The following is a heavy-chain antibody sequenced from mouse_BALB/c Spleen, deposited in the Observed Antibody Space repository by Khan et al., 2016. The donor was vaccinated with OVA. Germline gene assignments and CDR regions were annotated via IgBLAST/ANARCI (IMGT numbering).Heavy chain of an antibody. CDR3: VRDGAYPRNDGWFAY. Sequence: QVQLQQSGAELARPGASVKMSCKASGYTFTSYTIHWIKLRPGQGLEWIGYINPSNGYTNYNQKFKDKATLTADKSSTTAYMELSSLTSDDSALYNCVRDGAYPRNDGWFAYWGQGTLVTVSA. J-gene: IGHJ3*01. D-gene: IGHD2-14*01. CDR2: INPSNGYT. CDR1: GYTFTSYT. V-gene: IGHV1-4*01.